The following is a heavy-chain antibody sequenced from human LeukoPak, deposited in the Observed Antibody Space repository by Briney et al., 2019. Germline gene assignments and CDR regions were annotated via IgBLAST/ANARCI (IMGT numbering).Heavy chain of an antibody. D-gene: IGHD6-13*01. J-gene: IGHJ5*02. Sequence: ASVKVSCKASGYTFTGYYMHWVRQAPGQGLEWMGWINPNSGGTNYAQKFQGRVTMTRDTSISTAYMALSRLRSDDTAVYYCARDITGSWNWFDPWGQGTLVTVSS. CDR3: ARDITGSWNWFDP. CDR2: INPNSGGT. V-gene: IGHV1-2*02. CDR1: GYTFTGYY.